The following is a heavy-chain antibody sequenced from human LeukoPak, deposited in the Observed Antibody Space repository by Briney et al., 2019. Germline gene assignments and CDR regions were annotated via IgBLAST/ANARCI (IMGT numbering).Heavy chain of an antibody. CDR2: IYYSGCT. Sequence: SETLSLTCTVSGGSISSSSYYWGWIRQPPGKGLEWIGSIYYSGCTYYNPSLKSRVTISVDTSKSQFSLKLSSVTAADTAVYYCAREVKVVVAATFDYWGQGTLVTVSS. V-gene: IGHV4-39*07. CDR1: GGSISSSSYY. J-gene: IGHJ4*02. CDR3: AREVKVVVAATFDY. D-gene: IGHD2-15*01.